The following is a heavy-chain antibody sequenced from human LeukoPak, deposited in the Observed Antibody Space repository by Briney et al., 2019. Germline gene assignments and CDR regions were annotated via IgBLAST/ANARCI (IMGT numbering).Heavy chain of an antibody. V-gene: IGHV1-69*06. CDR2: IIPIFGTA. CDR3: ARALCGGDCYSPNWFDP. J-gene: IGHJ5*02. Sequence: SVKVSCKASGGTFSSYAISWVRQAPGQGLEWMGGIIPIFGTANYAQKFRGRVTITADKSTSTAYMELSSLRSEDTAVYYCARALCGGDCYSPNWFDPWGQGTLVTVSS. D-gene: IGHD2-21*02. CDR1: GGTFSSYA.